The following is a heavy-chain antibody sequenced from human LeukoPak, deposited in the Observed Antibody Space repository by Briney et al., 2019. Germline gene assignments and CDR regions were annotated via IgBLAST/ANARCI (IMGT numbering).Heavy chain of an antibody. J-gene: IGHJ4*02. D-gene: IGHD3-10*01. CDR2: INHSGST. V-gene: IGHV4-34*01. CDR3: SFMVRDPYYFDY. CDR1: GGSFSGYY. Sequence: PSETLSLTCAVYGGSFSGYYWSWIRQPPGKGLEWIGEINHSGSTNYNPSLKSRVTISVDTSKNQFSLKLSSVTAADTAVYYCSFMVRDPYYFDYWGQGTLVTVSS.